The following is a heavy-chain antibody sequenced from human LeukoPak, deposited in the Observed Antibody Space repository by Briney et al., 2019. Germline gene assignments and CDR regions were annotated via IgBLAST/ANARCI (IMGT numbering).Heavy chain of an antibody. V-gene: IGHV3-23*01. Sequence: PGGSLRLSCAASGFTFNNYAMSWVRQAPGKGLEWVSGISGDGDSTYYADSVKGRFTISRENSKNTLYLQMNSLRADDTAVYYCAEEGTETIFSRYYFDYWGQGTLVTVSS. J-gene: IGHJ4*02. CDR3: AEEGTETIFSRYYFDY. D-gene: IGHD3-3*01. CDR2: ISGDGDST. CDR1: GFTFNNYA.